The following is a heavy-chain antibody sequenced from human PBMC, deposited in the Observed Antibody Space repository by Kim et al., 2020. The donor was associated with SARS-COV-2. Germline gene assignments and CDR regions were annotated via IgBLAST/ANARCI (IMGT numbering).Heavy chain of an antibody. J-gene: IGHJ4*01. CDR2: IYYSGST. Sequence: SETLSLTCTVSGGSISSYYWSWIRQPPGKGLEWIGYIYYSGSTNYNPSLKSRVTISVDTSKNQFSLKLSSVTAADTAVYYCAREGFGEFGYIDYWGQGTLVTVSS. CDR3: AREGFGEFGYIDY. CDR1: GGSISSYY. V-gene: IGHV4-59*01. D-gene: IGHD3-10*01.